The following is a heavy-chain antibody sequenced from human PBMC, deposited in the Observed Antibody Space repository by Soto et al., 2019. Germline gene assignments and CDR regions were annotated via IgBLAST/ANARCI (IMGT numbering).Heavy chain of an antibody. V-gene: IGHV3-33*01. CDR1: GFTFSSYG. CDR3: ARSFTIFGVVIDYGMDV. CDR2: IWYDGSNK. J-gene: IGHJ6*02. Sequence: LRLSCAASGFTFSSYGMHWVRQAPGKGLEWVAVIWYDGSNKYYADSVKGRFTISRDNSKNTLYLQMNSLRAEDTAVYYCARSFTIFGVVIDYGMDVWGQGTTVTVSS. D-gene: IGHD3-3*01.